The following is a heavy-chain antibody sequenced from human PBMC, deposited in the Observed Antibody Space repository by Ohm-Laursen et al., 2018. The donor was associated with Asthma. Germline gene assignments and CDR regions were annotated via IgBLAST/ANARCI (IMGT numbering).Heavy chain of an antibody. CDR3: ARGRTDSSL. CDR2: ISGSGGRT. J-gene: IGHJ4*02. CDR1: GFTFSNAW. Sequence: SLRLSCAASGFTFSNAWMSWVRQAPGKGLEWVSAISGSGGRTYYADSVKGRFTISRDNAKNSLYLQMNSLRAEDTAVYYCARGRTDSSLWGQGTLVTVSS. D-gene: IGHD3-22*01. V-gene: IGHV3-23*01.